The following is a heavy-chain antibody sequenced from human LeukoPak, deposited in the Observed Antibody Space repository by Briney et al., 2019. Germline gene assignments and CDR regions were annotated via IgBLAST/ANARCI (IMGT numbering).Heavy chain of an antibody. J-gene: IGHJ3*02. CDR2: IYQSGST. Sequence: PSETLSLTCALSGYSQSSGYYWGWIRQPPGKGLDWIGSIYQSGSTYYNPSFKSRVTISVDTSKNQFSLKPSSVTAADTAVYYCARDRVVPAGPDAIDIWGQGTMVTVSS. CDR3: ARDRVVPAGPDAIDI. CDR1: GYSQSSGYY. V-gene: IGHV4-38-2*02. D-gene: IGHD2-2*01.